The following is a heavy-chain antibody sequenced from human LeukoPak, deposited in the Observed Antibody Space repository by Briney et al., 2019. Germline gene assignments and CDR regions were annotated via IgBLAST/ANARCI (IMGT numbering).Heavy chain of an antibody. CDR1: GFTLSNYP. V-gene: IGHV3-30*04. Sequence: GGSLRLSCAASGFTLSNYPLHWVRQAPGKGLEWVALIWYDGSTTRYVDSVKGRFTISRDKSENTVYLQMNSLTLDDTALYYCARGTDQLPLDYWGQGTLVTVSS. D-gene: IGHD2-2*01. CDR2: IWYDGSTT. J-gene: IGHJ4*02. CDR3: ARGTDQLPLDY.